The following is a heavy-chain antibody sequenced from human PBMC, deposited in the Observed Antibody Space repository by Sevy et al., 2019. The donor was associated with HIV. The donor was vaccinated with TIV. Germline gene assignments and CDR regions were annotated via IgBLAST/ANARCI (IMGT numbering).Heavy chain of an antibody. V-gene: IGHV3-23*01. CDR2: ISGSGLST. CDR3: ARDRPPGYCSGGSCYYYYYGMDV. D-gene: IGHD2-15*01. Sequence: GGSLRLSCAASGFSFSNYAMSWVRHGPGMGLEWVAAISGSGLSTYYADSVKGRFTISRDNSKKTLHLQMKSLRAEDTAVYYCARDRPPGYCSGGSCYYYYYGMDVWGQGTTVTVSS. J-gene: IGHJ6*02. CDR1: GFSFSNYA.